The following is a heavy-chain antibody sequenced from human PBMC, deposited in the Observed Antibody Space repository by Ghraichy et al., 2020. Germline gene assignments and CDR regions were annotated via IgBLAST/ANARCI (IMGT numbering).Heavy chain of an antibody. CDR3: ATEDRWSFFN. CDR1: GLTFKNYW. CDR2: LKPDGSDK. D-gene: IGHD2-15*01. J-gene: IGHJ4*02. Sequence: GGSLRLSCVVSGLTFKNYWMSWVRQAPGKGPEWVVNLKPDGSDKYYLDSVKGRFTISRDNAKNSLYLQMTSLRDEDTAVYYCATEDRWSFFNWGQGTLVTVAS. V-gene: IGHV3-7*03.